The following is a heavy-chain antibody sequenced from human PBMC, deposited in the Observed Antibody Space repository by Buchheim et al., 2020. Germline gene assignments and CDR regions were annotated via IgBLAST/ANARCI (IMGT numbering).Heavy chain of an antibody. D-gene: IGHD2-8*02. V-gene: IGHV3-21*04. Sequence: EVQLVESGGGLVKPGGSLRLSCAGSGFTFNIYSMNWVRQAPGKGLEWVSSISSNSGYKYYADSVKGRFTISRDNAKNSLYLQMNSLTAEDTAVYYCVRAVGYGNYWGQGTL. J-gene: IGHJ4*02. CDR1: GFTFNIYS. CDR2: ISSNSGYK. CDR3: VRAVGYGNY.